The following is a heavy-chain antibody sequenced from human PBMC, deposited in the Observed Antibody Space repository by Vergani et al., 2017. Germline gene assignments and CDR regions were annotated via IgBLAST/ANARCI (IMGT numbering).Heavy chain of an antibody. CDR1: GFTFSSYA. CDR3: AKTGQINYXILTGYYVNPHYGGLLDY. V-gene: IGHV3-23*01. J-gene: IGHJ4*02. Sequence: EVQLLESGGGLVQPGGSLRLSCAASGFTFSSYAMSWVRQAPGKGLEWVSAISGSGGSTYYADSVKGRFTISRDNSKNTLYLQMNSLRAEDTAVYYCAKTGQINYXILTGYYVNPHYGGLLDYWGQGTLVTVSS. D-gene: IGHD3-9*01. CDR2: ISGSGGST.